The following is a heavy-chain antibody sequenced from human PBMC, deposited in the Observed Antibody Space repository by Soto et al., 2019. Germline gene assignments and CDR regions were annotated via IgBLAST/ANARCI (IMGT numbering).Heavy chain of an antibody. J-gene: IGHJ6*02. CDR3: ARDLVTIVSSRRPEKYYYYYYGMDV. Sequence: ASVKVSCKASGYTFTGYYMHWVRQAPGQGLEWMGWINPNSGGTNYAQKFQGWVTMTRDTSISTAYMELSRLRSDDTAVYYCARDLVTIVSSRRPEKYYYYYYGMDVWGQGTTVTVSS. V-gene: IGHV1-2*04. CDR1: GYTFTGYY. D-gene: IGHD3-9*01. CDR2: INPNSGGT.